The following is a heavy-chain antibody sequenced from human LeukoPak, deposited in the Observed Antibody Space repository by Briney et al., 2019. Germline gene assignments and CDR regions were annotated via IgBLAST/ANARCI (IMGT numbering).Heavy chain of an antibody. Sequence: GGSLRLSCAASGFTFSNAWMSWVRQAPGKGLEWVGRIKSKTDGGTTDYAAPVKGIFTISRDDSKNTLYLQMNSLKTEDTAVYYCTTDLYYYDSSGYYYPIDYWGQGTLVTVSS. J-gene: IGHJ4*02. V-gene: IGHV3-15*01. CDR2: IKSKTDGGTT. D-gene: IGHD3-22*01. CDR1: GFTFSNAW. CDR3: TTDLYYYDSSGYYYPIDY.